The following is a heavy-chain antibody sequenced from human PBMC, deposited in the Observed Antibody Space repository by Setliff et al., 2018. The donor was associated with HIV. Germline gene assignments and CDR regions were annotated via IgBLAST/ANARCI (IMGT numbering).Heavy chain of an antibody. D-gene: IGHD7-27*01. Sequence: PPGKGLEWIGSIYYSGSTYYNPSLKSRVTISVDTSKNQFSLKLSSVTAADTAVYYCARQPRNWGVHYYYYMDVWGKGTTVTVSS. V-gene: IGHV4-39*01. J-gene: IGHJ6*03. CDR2: IYYSGST. CDR3: ARQPRNWGVHYYYYMDV.